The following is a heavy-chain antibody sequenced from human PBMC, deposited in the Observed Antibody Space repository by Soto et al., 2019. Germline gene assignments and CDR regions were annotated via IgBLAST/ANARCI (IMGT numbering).Heavy chain of an antibody. CDR2: IIPILGIA. J-gene: IGHJ4*02. CDR3: ASPAAGDEYC. Sequence: QVQLVQSGAEVKKPGSSVKVSCKASGGTFSSYTISWVRQAPGQGLEWMGRIIPILGIANYAQRFQGRVTVTADKATSTAYRELCSMRSEATAVYFCASPAAGDEYCWGPGTPVAVSS. V-gene: IGHV1-69*02. D-gene: IGHD2-21*01. CDR1: GGTFSSYT.